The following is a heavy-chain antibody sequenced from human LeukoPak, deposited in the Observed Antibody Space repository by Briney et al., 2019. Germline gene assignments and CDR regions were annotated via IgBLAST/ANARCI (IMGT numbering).Heavy chain of an antibody. J-gene: IGHJ6*03. V-gene: IGHV1-2*02. CDR1: GYTFTGHY. D-gene: IGHD6-19*01. CDR3: ARVVALTGTPVYYMDV. CDR2: INPNSGGT. Sequence: ASVKVSCKASGYTFTGHYMHWVRQAPGQGLECMGWINPNSGGTNYAQKFQSRVTMTRDTSISTAYMELNRLRSDDTAVYYCARVVALTGTPVYYMDVWGKGTTVTVSS.